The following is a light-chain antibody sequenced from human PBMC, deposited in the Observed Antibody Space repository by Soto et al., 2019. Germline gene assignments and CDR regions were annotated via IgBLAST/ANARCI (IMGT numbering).Light chain of an antibody. CDR2: GAS. CDR3: QQYNELPLT. V-gene: IGKV3-15*01. CDR1: QSVSTN. Sequence: ETVMTKSPATLSVSPGERATLSCGASQSVSTNLAWYQQKPGQVPRLLIYGASTRASDIPARFSGSGSGTEFTLTISSLQSEDFAVYYCQQYNELPLTFGGGTKVEIE. J-gene: IGKJ4*01.